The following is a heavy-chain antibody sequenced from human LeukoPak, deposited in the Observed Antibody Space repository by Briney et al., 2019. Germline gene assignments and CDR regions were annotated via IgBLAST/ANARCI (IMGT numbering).Heavy chain of an antibody. CDR2: IIPILGIA. V-gene: IGHV1-69*04. D-gene: IGHD3-22*01. CDR3: AREPTRITMIVVISAFDI. Sequence: SVKVSCKASGGTFSSYAISWVRQAPGQGLEWMGRIIPILGIANYAQKFQGRVTITADKSTSTAYMELSSLRSEDTAVYYCAREPTRITMIVVISAFDIWGQGTMVTVSS. CDR1: GGTFSSYA. J-gene: IGHJ3*02.